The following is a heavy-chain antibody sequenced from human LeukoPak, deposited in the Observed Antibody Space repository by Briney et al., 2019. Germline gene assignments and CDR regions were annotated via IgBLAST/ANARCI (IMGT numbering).Heavy chain of an antibody. CDR3: ARLTSYMGPFDP. CDR2: IYYSGST. CDR1: GGSISSYY. D-gene: IGHD1-14*01. V-gene: IGHV4-59*01. J-gene: IGHJ5*02. Sequence: SETLSLTCTVSGGSISSYYWSWIRQPPGKGLEWIGYIYYSGSTGYNPSLKSRVTISVDTSKNQFSLKLSSVTAADTAVYYCARLTSYMGPFDPWGQGTLVTVSS.